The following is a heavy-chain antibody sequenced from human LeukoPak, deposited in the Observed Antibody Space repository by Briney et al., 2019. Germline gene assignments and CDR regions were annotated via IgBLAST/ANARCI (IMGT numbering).Heavy chain of an antibody. CDR2: ISYDGSNK. D-gene: IGHD6-13*01. Sequence: PGGSLRLSCAASGFTFSSYGMHWVRQAPGKGLEWVAVISYDGSNKYYADSVKGRFTISRDNSKNTLYLQMNSLRAEDTAVYYCAKDQGPGYSSSWYEDYWGQGTLSPSPQ. J-gene: IGHJ4*02. CDR1: GFTFSSYG. CDR3: AKDQGPGYSSSWYEDY. V-gene: IGHV3-30*18.